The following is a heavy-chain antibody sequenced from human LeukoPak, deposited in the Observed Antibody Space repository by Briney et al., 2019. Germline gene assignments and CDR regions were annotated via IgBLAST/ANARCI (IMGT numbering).Heavy chain of an antibody. CDR1: GGSISSYY. Sequence: PSETLSLTCTVSGGSISSYYWSWLRQPPGKGLEWIGYIYYSGSTNYNPSLTSRVTISLDTSKNQFSLKLSSVTAADTAVYYCARGSMADIVGATTVDYWGQGTLVTVSS. CDR2: IYYSGST. J-gene: IGHJ4*02. V-gene: IGHV4-59*01. CDR3: ARGSMADIVGATTVDY. D-gene: IGHD1-26*01.